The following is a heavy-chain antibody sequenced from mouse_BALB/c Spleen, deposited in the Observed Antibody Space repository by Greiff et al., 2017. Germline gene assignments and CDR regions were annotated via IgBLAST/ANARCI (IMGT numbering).Heavy chain of an antibody. Sequence: DVKLVESGPGLVKPSQSLSLTCSVTGYSITSGYYWNWIRQFPGNKLEWMGYISYDGSNNYNPSLKNRISITRDTSKNQFFLKLNSVTTEDTATYYCAREGLDYWGQGTTLTVSS. CDR3: AREGLDY. J-gene: IGHJ2*01. CDR2: ISYDGSN. D-gene: IGHD3-3*01. V-gene: IGHV3-6*02. CDR1: GYSITSGYY.